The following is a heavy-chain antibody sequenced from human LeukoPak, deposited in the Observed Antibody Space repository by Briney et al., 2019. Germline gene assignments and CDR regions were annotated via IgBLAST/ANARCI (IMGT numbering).Heavy chain of an antibody. CDR3: AGDLHYYVAMDV. J-gene: IGHJ6*02. Sequence: GGSLRLSCAASGFTFSTHSMSWVRQAPGKGLEWVSGIGDNGAKTYYADFVKGRFTISRDNSKKTLYLQMNSLRAEDTAVYYCAGDLHYYVAMDVWGQGTTVTVSS. V-gene: IGHV3-23*01. D-gene: IGHD3-10*02. CDR1: GFTFSTHS. CDR2: IGDNGAKT.